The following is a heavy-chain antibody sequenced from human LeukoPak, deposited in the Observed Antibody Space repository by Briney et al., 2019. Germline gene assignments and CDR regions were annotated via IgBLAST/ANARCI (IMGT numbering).Heavy chain of an antibody. CDR1: GYTFTDYG. D-gene: IGHD5-12*01. J-gene: IGHJ3*02. CDR2: VSPYNGDT. Sequence: ASVKVSCKASGYTFTDYGINWVRQAPGHGLEWMGWVSPYNGDTKYPQKLQGRVTLTTDTSTSTAYMELRSLRSDDTAVYYCARVGRWLRAFDIWGQGTMITVSS. V-gene: IGHV1-18*01. CDR3: ARVGRWLRAFDI.